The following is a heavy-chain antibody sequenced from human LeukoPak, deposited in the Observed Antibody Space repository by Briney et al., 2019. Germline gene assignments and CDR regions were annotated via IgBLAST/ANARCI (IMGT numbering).Heavy chain of an antibody. D-gene: IGHD3-10*01. Sequence: SETLSLTCTVSGGSISSGSYYWSWIRQPAGKGLEWIGRIYTSGSTNYNPSLKSRVTISVDTSKNQFSLKLSSVTAADTAVYYCARVRGKTSDIWGQGTMVTVSS. CDR1: GGSISSGSYY. J-gene: IGHJ3*02. CDR2: IYTSGST. CDR3: ARVRGKTSDI. V-gene: IGHV4-61*02.